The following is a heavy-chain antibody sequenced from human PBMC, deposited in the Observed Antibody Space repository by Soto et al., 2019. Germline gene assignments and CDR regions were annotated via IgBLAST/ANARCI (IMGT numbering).Heavy chain of an antibody. Sequence: SEILSLTCAVYGGSFSGYYWSWIRQPPGKGLEWIGEINHSGSTNYNPSLKSRVTISVDTSKNQFSLKLSSVTAADTAVYYCASIRWLHYNLNSQGAFDIWGQGLMVNVS. V-gene: IGHV4-34*01. J-gene: IGHJ3*02. CDR1: GGSFSGYY. CDR3: ASIRWLHYNLNSQGAFDI. D-gene: IGHD1-7*01. CDR2: INHSGST.